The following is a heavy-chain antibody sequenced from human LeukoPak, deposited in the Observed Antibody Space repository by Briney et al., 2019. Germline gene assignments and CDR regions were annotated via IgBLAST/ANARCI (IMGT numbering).Heavy chain of an antibody. V-gene: IGHV3-7*04. Sequence: GGSLRLSCTASGFTFSTYWMTWVRQAPGKGLEWVANINQDGSEKNYVDSVKGRFAISRDNAKNSLYLQMNSLRAEDTAVYYCARNMGDYWGQGTLVTVSS. CDR2: INQDGSEK. CDR3: ARNMGDY. D-gene: IGHD2/OR15-2a*01. J-gene: IGHJ4*02. CDR1: GFTFSTYW.